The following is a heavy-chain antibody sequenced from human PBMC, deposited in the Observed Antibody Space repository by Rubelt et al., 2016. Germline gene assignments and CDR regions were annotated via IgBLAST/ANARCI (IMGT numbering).Heavy chain of an antibody. CDR1: GFTFTSSA. Sequence: QMQLVQSGPEVKKPGTSVKVSCKASGFTFTSSAMQWVRQARGQRLEWIGWIVVGSGNTNYAQKFQERVTITRDRSKSTGYMGLGSLRSEDPAVYYCAAFIPSNSVGGDYYYYGMDVWGQGTTVTVSS. D-gene: IGHD4-23*01. CDR3: AAFIPSNSVGGDYYYYGMDV. J-gene: IGHJ6*02. V-gene: IGHV1-58*02. CDR2: IVVGSGNT.